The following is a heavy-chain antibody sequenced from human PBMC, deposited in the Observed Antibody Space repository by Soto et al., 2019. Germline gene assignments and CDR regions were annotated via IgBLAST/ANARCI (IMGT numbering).Heavy chain of an antibody. Sequence: PSETLSLTCTVSGGSVSSGSYYWSWIRQPPGKGLEWIGYIYYSGSTNYNPSLKSRVTISVDTSKNQFSLKLSSVTAADTAVYYCARSEGIAARPNWFDPWGQGTLVTVSS. CDR3: ARSEGIAARPNWFDP. CDR2: IYYSGST. J-gene: IGHJ5*02. CDR1: GGSVSSGSYY. D-gene: IGHD6-6*01. V-gene: IGHV4-61*01.